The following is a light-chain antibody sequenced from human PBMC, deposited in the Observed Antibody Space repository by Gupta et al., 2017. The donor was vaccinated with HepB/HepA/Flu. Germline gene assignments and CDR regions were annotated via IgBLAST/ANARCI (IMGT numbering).Light chain of an antibody. CDR1: QSVSSNY. CDR3: QQYCSSPWT. J-gene: IGKJ1*01. Sequence: EIVLTQSPGTLSLSPGERATLSRRASQSVSSNYLAWYQQKPGQAPRLLIYGASSRATGFPDRFSGSGSGTDFTLTISRLEPEDFAVYHCQQYCSSPWTFGQGTKVEIK. CDR2: GAS. V-gene: IGKV3-20*01.